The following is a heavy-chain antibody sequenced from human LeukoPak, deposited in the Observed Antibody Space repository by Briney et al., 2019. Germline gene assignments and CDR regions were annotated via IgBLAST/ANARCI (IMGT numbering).Heavy chain of an antibody. CDR1: GYSFKTYW. V-gene: IGHV5-10-1*01. J-gene: IGHJ3*02. D-gene: IGHD2-15*01. CDR2: IDPSDSYT. CDR3: ARVYCSGGRCLDAFDI. Sequence: GESLKISCKGSGYSFKTYWISWVRQMPGKGLEWMGRIDPSDSYTNYSPSFQGHVTISADKSISTAYLQWSGLKASDTAMYYCARVYCSGGRCLDAFDIWGQGTMVTVSS.